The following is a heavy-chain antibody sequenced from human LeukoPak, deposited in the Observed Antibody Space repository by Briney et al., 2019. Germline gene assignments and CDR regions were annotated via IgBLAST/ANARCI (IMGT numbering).Heavy chain of an antibody. Sequence: PSETLSLTCAVYGGSFSGYYWSWIRQPPGKGLEWIGEINNSGSTNYNPSLKSRVTISVETSKNQFSLKLSSVTAADTAVYYCARGPDSSGTHFDYWGQGTLVTVSS. CDR1: GGSFSGYY. V-gene: IGHV4-34*01. CDR2: INNSGST. CDR3: ARGPDSSGTHFDY. D-gene: IGHD3-22*01. J-gene: IGHJ4*02.